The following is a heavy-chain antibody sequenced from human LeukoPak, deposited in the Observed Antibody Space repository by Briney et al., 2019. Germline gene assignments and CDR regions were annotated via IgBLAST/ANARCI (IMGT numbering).Heavy chain of an antibody. V-gene: IGHV4-59*08. CDR3: TITGLAEVSPEYFQH. CDR1: GDSISSYD. Sequence: PSETLSLTCTVSGDSISSYDWRWIRQPPGKGLEWIGYIYYSGSTNYNPSLKSRVTISVDTSKNQFSLKLSSVTAADTTVHYCTITGLAEVSPEYFQHWGQGTLVTVSS. D-gene: IGHD1-14*01. CDR2: IYYSGST. J-gene: IGHJ1*01.